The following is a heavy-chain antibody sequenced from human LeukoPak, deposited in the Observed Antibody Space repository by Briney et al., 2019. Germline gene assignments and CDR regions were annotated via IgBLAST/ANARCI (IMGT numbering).Heavy chain of an antibody. CDR3: ARGGVGMDV. V-gene: IGHV3-48*03. J-gene: IGHJ6*04. D-gene: IGHD3-10*01. Sequence: GGSLRLSCAASGFTFSSYEMNWVRQAPGKGLDWVSYISRSGSTIYYAYSVKDRFIISRDNAKNSLYLQMNSLRGEDTAVYYCARGGVGMDVWGKGTTVTVSS. CDR1: GFTFSSYE. CDR2: ISRSGSTI.